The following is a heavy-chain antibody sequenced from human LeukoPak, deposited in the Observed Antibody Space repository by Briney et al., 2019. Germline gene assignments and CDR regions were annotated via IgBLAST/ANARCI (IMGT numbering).Heavy chain of an antibody. CDR1: GFTFSDYY. J-gene: IGHJ4*02. D-gene: IGHD3-3*01. Sequence: GGSLRLSCAASGFTFSDYYMSWIRQPPGKGLEWVSYISSSGSTIYYPDSVKGRFTISRDNAKNSLYLQMNSLRAEDTAVYYCARAGIILRFLEWLSPYFDYWGQGTLVTVSS. V-gene: IGHV3-11*01. CDR2: ISSSGSTI. CDR3: ARAGIILRFLEWLSPYFDY.